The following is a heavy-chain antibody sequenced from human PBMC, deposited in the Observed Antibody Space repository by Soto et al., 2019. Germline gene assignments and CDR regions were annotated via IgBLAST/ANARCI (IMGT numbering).Heavy chain of an antibody. D-gene: IGHD3-16*02. V-gene: IGHV4-61*01. CDR2: IYYSGST. CDR3: ARDPLDYYFDY. Sequence: GTLSLTCTVSGGSVSRGSYYWSWIRQPPGKGLEWIGYIYYSGSTNYNPSLKSRVTISVDTSRNQFSLKLSSVTAADTAVYYCARDPLDYYFDYWGQGTLVTVSS. CDR1: GGSVSRGSYY. J-gene: IGHJ4*02.